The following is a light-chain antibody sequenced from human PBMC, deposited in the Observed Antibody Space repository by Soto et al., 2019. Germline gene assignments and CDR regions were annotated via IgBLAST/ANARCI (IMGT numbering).Light chain of an antibody. CDR2: GAS. CDR1: QSVSSSY. CDR3: QQYDKSPWT. V-gene: IGKV3-20*01. Sequence: EVVLTQSPDTLSLSPGERATLSCRASQSVSSSYLAWYQQKPGQAPRLLIYGASSRATGIPDRFSGSGSGTDFTLTISRLESEDFAVYYFQQYDKSPWTFGQGTKVEIK. J-gene: IGKJ1*01.